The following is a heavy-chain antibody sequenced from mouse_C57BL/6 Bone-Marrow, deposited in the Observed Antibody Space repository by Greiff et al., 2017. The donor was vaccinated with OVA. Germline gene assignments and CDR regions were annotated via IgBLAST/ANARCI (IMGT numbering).Heavy chain of an antibody. CDR1: GYTFTNYW. Sequence: VQLQQSGAELVRPGTSVKMSCKASGYTFTNYWIGWAKQRPGHGLEWIGDIYPGGGYTNYNEKFKGKATLTADKSSSTAYMQFSSLTSEDSAIYYCARDYGWYFGVWGTGTTVTVSS. V-gene: IGHV1-63*01. J-gene: IGHJ1*03. D-gene: IGHD1-1*01. CDR2: IYPGGGYT. CDR3: ARDYGWYFGV.